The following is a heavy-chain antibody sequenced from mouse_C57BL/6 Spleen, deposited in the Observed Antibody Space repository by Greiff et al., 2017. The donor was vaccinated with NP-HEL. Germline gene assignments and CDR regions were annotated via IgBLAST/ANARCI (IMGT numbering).Heavy chain of an antibody. D-gene: IGHD1-1*01. V-gene: IGHV1-81*01. Sequence: QVHVKQSGAELARPGASVKLSCKASGYTFTSYGISWVKQRTGQGLEWIGEIYPRSGNTYYNEKFKGKATLTADKSSSTAYMELRSLTSEDSAVYFCARGYYGSSHWYFDVWGTGTTVTASS. CDR2: IYPRSGNT. CDR3: ARGYYGSSHWYFDV. J-gene: IGHJ1*03. CDR1: GYTFTSYG.